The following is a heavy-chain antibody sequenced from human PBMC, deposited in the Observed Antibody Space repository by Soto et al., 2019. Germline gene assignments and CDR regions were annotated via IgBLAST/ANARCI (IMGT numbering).Heavy chain of an antibody. J-gene: IGHJ6*02. V-gene: IGHV6-1*01. CDR3: ARETQLTIFGVVHYYYYGMDV. CDR1: GDSVSSNSAA. Sequence: PSQTLSLTCVISGDSVSSNSAAWNWIRQSPSRGLEWLGRTYYRSKWYNDYAVSVKSRITINPDTSKNQFSLQLNSVTPEDTAVYYCARETQLTIFGVVHYYYYGMDVWGQGTTVTVSS. CDR2: TYYRSKWYN. D-gene: IGHD3-3*01.